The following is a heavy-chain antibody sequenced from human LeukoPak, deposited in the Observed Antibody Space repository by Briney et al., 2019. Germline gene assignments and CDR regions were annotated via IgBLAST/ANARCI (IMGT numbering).Heavy chain of an antibody. Sequence: PGGSLRLSCAASVFTFRWYWMNWVRQPPGKGLEWVSNINQDGSEQYYVDSVKGRFTISRDNANNALYLQMNSLGAEDTAVYYCAKSNWFDPWGQGTLVTVSS. V-gene: IGHV3-7*03. CDR1: VFTFRWYW. CDR3: AKSNWFDP. J-gene: IGHJ5*02. CDR2: INQDGSEQ.